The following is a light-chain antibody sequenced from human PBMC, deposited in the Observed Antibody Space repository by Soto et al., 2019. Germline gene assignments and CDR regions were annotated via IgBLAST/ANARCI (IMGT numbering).Light chain of an antibody. CDR3: QKLNSYPWT. V-gene: IGKV1-9*01. CDR2: AAA. Sequence: DIQLTQSPSFLSASVGDRVTITCRASQGISSYLDWYQQKPGKAPKLLIYAAATLQSGVPSRFSGIGSGTEFTLTITSLQPEDFATYYCQKLNSYPWTLGQGTKVEIK. J-gene: IGKJ1*01. CDR1: QGISSY.